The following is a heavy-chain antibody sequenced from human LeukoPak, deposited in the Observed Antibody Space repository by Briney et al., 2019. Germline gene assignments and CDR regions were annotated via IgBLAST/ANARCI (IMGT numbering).Heavy chain of an antibody. CDR2: IGGSGGKT. CDR3: VKGPRPDITVAHTVDN. D-gene: IGHD6-19*01. V-gene: IGHV3-23*01. Sequence: PGGSLRLSCAVSGITLSNYGMSWVRQAPGQGLEWVAGIGGSGGKTNYAGCVKGGSTISRDNSKNSLYLQTNTVRAEGTAGYFFVKGPRPDITVAHTVDNWGEGTLVTVSS. CDR1: GITLSNYG. J-gene: IGHJ4*02.